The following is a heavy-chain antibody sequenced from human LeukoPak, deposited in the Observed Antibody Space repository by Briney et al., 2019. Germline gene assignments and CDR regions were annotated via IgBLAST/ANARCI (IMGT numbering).Heavy chain of an antibody. J-gene: IGHJ4*02. CDR1: GYTFTSYG. V-gene: IGHV1-18*01. CDR3: ARDRCGSSGCVNDY. CDR2: ISAYSGNT. D-gene: IGHD6-19*01. Sequence: ASVKVSCKASGYTFTSYGISWVRQAPGQGLEWMGWISAYSGNTNYAQKLQGRVTMTTDTSTSTAYMELRSLRSDDTAVYYCARDRCGSSGCVNDYWGQGTLVTVSS.